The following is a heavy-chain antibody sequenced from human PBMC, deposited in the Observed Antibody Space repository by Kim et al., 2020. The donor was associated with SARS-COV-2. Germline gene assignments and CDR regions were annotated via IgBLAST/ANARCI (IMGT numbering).Heavy chain of an antibody. CDR2: ISSSSSYI. D-gene: IGHD3-10*01. J-gene: IGHJ6*02. CDR1: GFTFSSYS. Sequence: GGSLRLSCAASGFTFSSYSMNWVRQAPGKGLEWVSSISSSSSYIYYADSVKGRFTISRDNAKNSLYLQMNSLRAEDTAVYYCASCRVTMVRGQYYYYGMDVWGQGTTVTVSS. CDR3: ASCRVTMVRGQYYYYGMDV. V-gene: IGHV3-21*01.